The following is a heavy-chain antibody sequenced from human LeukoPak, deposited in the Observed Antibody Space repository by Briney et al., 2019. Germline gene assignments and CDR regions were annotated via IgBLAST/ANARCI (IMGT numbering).Heavy chain of an antibody. V-gene: IGHV4-59*08. CDR1: GGSISSYY. CDR3: ARLKLLRQYYFDY. D-gene: IGHD2-2*01. J-gene: IGHJ4*02. CDR2: IFYSGSN. Sequence: SETLSLTCTVSGGSISSYYWSWIRQPPGKGLQGIGYIFYSGSNNYNPSLKSRVTISVDTSKNQFALKLSSVTAADTAVYYCARLKLLRQYYFDYWGQGTLVTVSS.